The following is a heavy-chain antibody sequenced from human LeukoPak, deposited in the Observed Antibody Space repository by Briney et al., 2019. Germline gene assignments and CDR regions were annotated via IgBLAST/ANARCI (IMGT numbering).Heavy chain of an antibody. CDR3: AGDGCSGGSCYWNDAFDI. V-gene: IGHV3-30*04. CDR1: GLTFSSYA. D-gene: IGHD2-15*01. CDR2: ISYDGSNK. J-gene: IGHJ3*02. Sequence: GGSLRLSCAASGLTFSSYAMHWVRQAPGKGLEWVAVISYDGSNKYYADSVKGRFTISRDNSKNTLYLQMNSLRAEDTAVYYCAGDGCSGGSCYWNDAFDIWGQGTMVTVSS.